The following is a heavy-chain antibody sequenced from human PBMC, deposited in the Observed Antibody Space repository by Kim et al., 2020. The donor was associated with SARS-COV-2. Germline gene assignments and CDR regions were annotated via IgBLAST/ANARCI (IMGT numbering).Heavy chain of an antibody. CDR3: YTDLFSDDNFYSDYDDH. V-gene: IGHV3-15*01. D-gene: IGHD3-9*01. J-gene: IGHJ5*02. Sequence: PVKGRFTISRDDSKNTLYLQMNSLKTEDTAVYYCYTDLFSDDNFYSDYDDHWGTGTLVTVSS.